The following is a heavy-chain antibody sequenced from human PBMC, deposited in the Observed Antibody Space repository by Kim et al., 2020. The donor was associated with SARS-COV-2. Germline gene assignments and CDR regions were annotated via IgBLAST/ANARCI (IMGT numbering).Heavy chain of an antibody. D-gene: IGHD6-19*01. J-gene: IGHJ6*02. CDR3: ARDIAKGYSSGWYLYYGMDV. CDR2: IYTSGST. V-gene: IGHV4-61*02. Sequence: SETLSLTCTVSGGSISSGSYYWSWIRHPAGKGLEWIGRIYTSGSTNYNPSLKSRVTISVDTSKNQFSLKLSSVTAADTAVYYCARDIAKGYSSGWYLYYGMDVWGQGTTVTVSS. CDR1: GGSISSGSYY.